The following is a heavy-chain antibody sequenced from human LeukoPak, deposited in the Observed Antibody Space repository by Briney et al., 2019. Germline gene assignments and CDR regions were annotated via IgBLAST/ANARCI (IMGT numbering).Heavy chain of an antibody. V-gene: IGHV4-38-2*02. Sequence: SETLSLTCTVSGDSITSSYHWGWIRQPPGKGLVWIGSIYHSGTTYYNPSLKSRVTISVDTSKNQFSLSLSSVTAADTSVFYCARYLSGGGCFDYWGQGTLVSVSS. J-gene: IGHJ4*02. CDR1: GDSITSSYH. CDR3: ARYLSGGGCFDY. D-gene: IGHD7-27*01. CDR2: IYHSGTT.